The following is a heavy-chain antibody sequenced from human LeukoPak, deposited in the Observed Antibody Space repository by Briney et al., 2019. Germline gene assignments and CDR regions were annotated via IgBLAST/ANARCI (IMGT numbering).Heavy chain of an antibody. CDR1: GFTFSNCW. V-gene: IGHV3-74*01. Sequence: SGGSLRLSCAASGFTFSNCWMHWVRQAPGKGLVWVSRINSDGSSTTSADSVKGRFTISRDNAKNTLYLQMNSLRAEDTAVYYCAKGGATVIDYWGQGTLVTISS. CDR3: AKGGATVIDY. CDR2: INSDGSST. J-gene: IGHJ4*02. D-gene: IGHD4-17*01.